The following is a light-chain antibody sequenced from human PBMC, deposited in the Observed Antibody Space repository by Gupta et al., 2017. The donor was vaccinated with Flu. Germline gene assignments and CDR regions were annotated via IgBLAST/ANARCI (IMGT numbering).Light chain of an antibody. V-gene: IGLV2-14*01. CDR1: TSAIVGVDY. Sequence: ITTTSSGTTSAIVGVDYVSCYQQPPGKAPRLIIYEVSSRLSGVSDRFSGSKSGNTATLTISGLQAEEEADYFCDSCTASTNTGVFGGGTKLTVL. J-gene: IGLJ3*02. CDR2: EVS. CDR3: DSCTASTNTGV.